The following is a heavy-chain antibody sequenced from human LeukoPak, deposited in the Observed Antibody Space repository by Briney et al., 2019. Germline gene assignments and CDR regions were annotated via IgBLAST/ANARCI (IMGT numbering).Heavy chain of an antibody. J-gene: IGHJ4*02. CDR1: GFTFSSYW. D-gene: IGHD1-26*01. CDR3: AAKGNGYTGIYVFAH. Sequence: GGSLRLSCAASGFTFSSYWMHWVRQAPGKGLVWVSRINTDGSSTSYADSVKGRFTISRDNAKNTLYLQMNSLRAEDTAVYYCAAKGNGYTGIYVFAHWGQGTPVTVSS. CDR2: INTDGSST. V-gene: IGHV3-74*01.